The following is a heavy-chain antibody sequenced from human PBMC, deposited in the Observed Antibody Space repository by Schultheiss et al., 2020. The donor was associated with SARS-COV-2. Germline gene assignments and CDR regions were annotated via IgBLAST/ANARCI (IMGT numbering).Heavy chain of an antibody. CDR2: INHSGRT. J-gene: IGHJ5*02. Sequence: SETLSLTCAVSGGSISSSNWWSWVRQPPGKGLQWIGEINHSGRTKFNPSLESRVTISVDTSKNQFSLTLNSVTAADTAVYFCARLRRISAAGIKSWFDPWGQGMLVTVSS. CDR1: GGSISSSNW. CDR3: ARLRRISAAGIKSWFDP. D-gene: IGHD6-13*01. V-gene: IGHV4-4*02.